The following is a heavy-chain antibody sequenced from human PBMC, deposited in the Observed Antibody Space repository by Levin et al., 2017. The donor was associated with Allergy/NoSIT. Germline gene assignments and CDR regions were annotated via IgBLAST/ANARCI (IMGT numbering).Heavy chain of an antibody. Sequence: PGGSLRLSCAASGFTFDTLSMNWVRQAPGKGLEWVSGISSVGTTYYADSVKGRLTISRDISMTTVHLQMNGLRADDTAIYYCAKGGGSSTGGIGPWGQGTLVTVSS. CDR1: GFTFDTLS. V-gene: IGHV3-23*01. J-gene: IGHJ5*02. CDR2: ISSVGTT. CDR3: AKGGGSSTGGIGP. D-gene: IGHD1-14*01.